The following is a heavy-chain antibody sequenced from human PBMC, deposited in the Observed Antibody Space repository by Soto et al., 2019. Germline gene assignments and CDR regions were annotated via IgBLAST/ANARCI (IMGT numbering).Heavy chain of an antibody. CDR2: IKQDGSEK. CDR1: GFTFSRYW. D-gene: IGHD2-8*01. CDR3: ARPSRYCTNGVCFKY. V-gene: IGHV3-7*01. Sequence: GGSLRLSCAASGFTFSRYWMSWVRQAPGKGLEWVANIKQDGSEKYYVDSVKGRFTISRDNAKNSLYLQMNSLRAEDTAVYYCARPSRYCTNGVCFKYWGQGTLVTVSS. J-gene: IGHJ4*02.